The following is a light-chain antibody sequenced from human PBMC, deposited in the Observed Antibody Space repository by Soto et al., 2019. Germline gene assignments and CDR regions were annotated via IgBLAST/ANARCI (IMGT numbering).Light chain of an antibody. CDR1: SSDVGGYNY. J-gene: IGLJ2*01. V-gene: IGLV2-14*03. CDR2: DVS. Sequence: QSALTQPASVSGSPGQSITISCTGTSSDVGGYNYVSWYQQHPGKAPKLMIYDVSSRPSGVSNRFSGSKSGNTASLTISGLQAEDEADHYCTSYTSSSTRGVFGGGTKLTVL. CDR3: TSYTSSSTRGV.